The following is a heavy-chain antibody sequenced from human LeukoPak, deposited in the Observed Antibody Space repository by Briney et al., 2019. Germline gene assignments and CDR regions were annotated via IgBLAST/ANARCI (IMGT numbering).Heavy chain of an antibody. CDR1: GFTFSSYG. Sequence: PGGSLRLSCAASGFTFSSYGMHWVRQAPGKGLEWVSAISGSDNSTYYADSVKGRFTISRDNSKNTLYLQMNSLRAEDTAVYYCAKDPMITFGGIIAPYYFDYWGQGTLVTVSS. CDR2: ISGSDNST. J-gene: IGHJ4*02. CDR3: AKDPMITFGGIIAPYYFDY. D-gene: IGHD3-16*02. V-gene: IGHV3-23*01.